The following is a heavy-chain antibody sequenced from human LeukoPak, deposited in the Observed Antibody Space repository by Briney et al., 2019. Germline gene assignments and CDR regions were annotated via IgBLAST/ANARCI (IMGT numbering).Heavy chain of an antibody. Sequence: TSQTLSLSCTVSGDSITSGSYYWSWIRQPAGKGLEWIGRIFISGGTNYNPSLRSRVTMSLDTSKNQFSLKLSSVTAADTAVYYCARRVYYGSGSLERYYYMDVWGKGTTVTISS. D-gene: IGHD3-10*01. J-gene: IGHJ6*03. CDR2: IFISGGT. CDR3: ARRVYYGSGSLERYYYMDV. CDR1: GDSITSGSYY. V-gene: IGHV4-61*02.